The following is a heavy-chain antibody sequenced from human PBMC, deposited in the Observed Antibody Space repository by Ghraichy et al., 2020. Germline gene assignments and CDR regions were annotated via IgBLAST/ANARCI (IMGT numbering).Heavy chain of an antibody. V-gene: IGHV3-48*03. CDR1: GFTFSSYE. CDR3: ARDPLKEMATISNYWNPETNFDY. J-gene: IGHJ4*02. CDR2: ISSSGSTI. Sequence: GSLRLSCAASGFTFSSYEMNWVRQAPGKGLEWVSYISSSGSTIYYADSVKGRFTISRDNAKNSLYLQMNSLRAEDTAVYYCARDPLKEMATISNYWNPETNFDYWGQGTLVTVSS. D-gene: IGHD5-24*01.